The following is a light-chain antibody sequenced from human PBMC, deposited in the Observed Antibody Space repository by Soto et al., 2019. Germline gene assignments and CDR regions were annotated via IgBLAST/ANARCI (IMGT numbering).Light chain of an antibody. J-gene: IGKJ5*01. CDR2: DAS. CDR1: QDISNY. V-gene: IGKV1-33*01. Sequence: DSQMTQSPSSLSASVGDIVTITFQASQDISNYLNWYQQKPGKAPKLLIYDASNLETGVPSRFSGSGSGTDFTFTISSLQPEDIATYYCQQYDNLLTFGQGTRLEIK. CDR3: QQYDNLLT.